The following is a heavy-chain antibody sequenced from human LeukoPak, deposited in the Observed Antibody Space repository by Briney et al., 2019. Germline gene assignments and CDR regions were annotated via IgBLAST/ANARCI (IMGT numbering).Heavy chain of an antibody. CDR3: ARAGIAVAGIDY. CDR1: GGGISDYY. D-gene: IGHD6-19*01. V-gene: IGHV4-59*01. J-gene: IGHJ4*02. CDR2: IYYTGST. Sequence: SETLSLTCTVSGGGISDYYWSWIRQPPGKGLEWIGYIYYTGSTNYSPSLKSRVTISVDTSKNQFSLKLSSVTAADTAVYYCARAGIAVAGIDYWGQGTLVTVSS.